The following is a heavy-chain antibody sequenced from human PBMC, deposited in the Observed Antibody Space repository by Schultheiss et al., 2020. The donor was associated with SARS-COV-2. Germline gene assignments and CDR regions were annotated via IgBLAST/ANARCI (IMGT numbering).Heavy chain of an antibody. CDR2: INHSGST. Sequence: SETLSLTCAVYGGSFSGYYWGWIRQPPGKGLEWIGEINHSGSTNYNPSLKSRVTISVDTSKNQFSLKLSSVTAADTAVYYCARRGTIHYYYYMDVWGKGTTVTVSS. D-gene: IGHD1-7*01. CDR1: GGSFSGYY. J-gene: IGHJ6*03. V-gene: IGHV4-34*01. CDR3: ARRGTIHYYYYMDV.